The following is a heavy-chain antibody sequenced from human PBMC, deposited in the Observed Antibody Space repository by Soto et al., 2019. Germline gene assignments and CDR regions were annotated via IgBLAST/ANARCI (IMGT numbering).Heavy chain of an antibody. D-gene: IGHD2-15*01. CDR2: INGDGTTT. CDR1: GFTFSNSW. J-gene: IGHJ4*02. Sequence: EVQLVESGGGLVQPGGSLRLSCAASGFTFSNSWMHWVRQTPGKGLVWVSRINGDGTTTNYADSVKGRFAISRDNAQNTLSLQMHSLRAEDTAVYYCARDQGAVAAATIMVYWSQGPLATVSS. CDR3: ARDQGAVAAATIMVY. V-gene: IGHV3-74*01.